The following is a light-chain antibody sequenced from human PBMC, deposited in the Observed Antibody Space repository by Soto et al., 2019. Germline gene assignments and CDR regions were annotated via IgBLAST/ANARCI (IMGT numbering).Light chain of an antibody. Sequence: EIVLTQSPDTLSLSPGERATLSCRASQSVSSSYLAWYQQKPGQAPRLVIFGASNRATGTPDRFSGSGSGTEFTLTISRLEPEDFSAYYCQQYGSSYTFGQGTKLDIK. V-gene: IGKV3-20*01. J-gene: IGKJ2*01. CDR2: GAS. CDR3: QQYGSSYT. CDR1: QSVSSSY.